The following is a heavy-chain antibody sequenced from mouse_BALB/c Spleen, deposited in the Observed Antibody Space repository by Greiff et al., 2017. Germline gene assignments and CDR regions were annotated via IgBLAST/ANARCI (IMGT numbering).Heavy chain of an antibody. V-gene: IGHV1S41*01. Sequence: DLVKPGASVKLSCKASGYTFTSYWINWIKQRPGQGLEWIGRIAPGSGSTYYNEMFKGKATLTVDTSSSTAYIQLSSLSSEDSAVYFCARKGDGYVFDYWGQGTTLTVSS. D-gene: IGHD2-2*01. CDR3: ARKGDGYVFDY. J-gene: IGHJ2*01. CDR2: IAPGSGST. CDR1: GYTFTSYW.